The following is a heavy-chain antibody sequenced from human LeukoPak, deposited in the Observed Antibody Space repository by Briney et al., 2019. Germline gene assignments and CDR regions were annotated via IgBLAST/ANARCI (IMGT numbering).Heavy chain of an antibody. CDR3: VRGYSFGPYGMDV. J-gene: IGHJ6*02. CDR1: GFSFSSYA. D-gene: IGHD2-15*01. Sequence: GGSLRLSCAASGFSFSSYAMHWVRQAPGKGLEYVSAISDSGGSTYYADSVKGRFTISRDNSKNTLYLQMSSLRAEDTAVYFCVRGYSFGPYGMDVWGQGTTVTVSS. V-gene: IGHV3-64D*09. CDR2: ISDSGGST.